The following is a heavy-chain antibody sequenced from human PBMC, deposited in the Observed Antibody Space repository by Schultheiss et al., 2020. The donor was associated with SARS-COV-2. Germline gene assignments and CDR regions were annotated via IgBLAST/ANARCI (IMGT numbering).Heavy chain of an antibody. V-gene: IGHV4-39*07. J-gene: IGHJ3*02. Sequence: SETLSLTCTVSGGSISSYYWGWIRQPPGKGLEWIGSIYYSGSTYYNPSLKSRVTISVDTSKNQFSLKLSSVTAADTAVYYCARGSRDAFDIWGQGTMVTVSS. CDR3: ARGSRDAFDI. CDR2: IYYSGST. CDR1: GGSISSYY.